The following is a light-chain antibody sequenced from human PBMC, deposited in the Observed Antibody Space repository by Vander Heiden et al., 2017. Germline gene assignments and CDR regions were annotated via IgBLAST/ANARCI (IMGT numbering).Light chain of an antibody. CDR3: SSYRSTNTPV. CDR1: SSDIATYNF. J-gene: IGLJ1*01. Sequence: ALAPPASVSASPGHSITISCTGTSSDIATYNFVSWYQQHPGKAPKLIIYDVSNPPSGLSNRFSGSKSGNTASLTISGLQPEDEADYYCSSYRSTNTPVFGTGTKVSVL. CDR2: DVS. V-gene: IGLV2-14*03.